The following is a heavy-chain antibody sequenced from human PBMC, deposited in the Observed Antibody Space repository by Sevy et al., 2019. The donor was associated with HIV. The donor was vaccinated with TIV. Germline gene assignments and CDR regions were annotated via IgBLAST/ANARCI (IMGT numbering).Heavy chain of an antibody. CDR2: ITGSGDKI. CDR1: GFTFRSYT. J-gene: IGHJ4*02. D-gene: IGHD3-22*01. Sequence: GGSLRLSCVVSGFTFRSYTMTWVRQAPGKGLEWVSTITGSGDKIYYADSVKGRFTISRDNSRNTLYLQMRSLRAADTAVYYCAKGPDYYASSGTPLDYWGQGTLVTVSS. CDR3: AKGPDYYASSGTPLDY. V-gene: IGHV3-23*01.